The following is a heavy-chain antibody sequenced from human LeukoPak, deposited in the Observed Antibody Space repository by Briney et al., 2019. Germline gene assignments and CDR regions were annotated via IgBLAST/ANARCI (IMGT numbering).Heavy chain of an antibody. CDR2: INAYNGNT. CDR3: ARGGRGNFDY. D-gene: IGHD3-10*01. CDR1: GYTFTTYH. V-gene: IGHV1-18*01. Sequence: GDSVKVSCKASGYTFTTYHINWVRQAPGQGLEWMGRINAYNGNTNYEQKLQGRVIMTTDTSTSTVYMELRSLRSDDTAVYYCARGGRGNFDYWGQGTLVTVSS. J-gene: IGHJ4*02.